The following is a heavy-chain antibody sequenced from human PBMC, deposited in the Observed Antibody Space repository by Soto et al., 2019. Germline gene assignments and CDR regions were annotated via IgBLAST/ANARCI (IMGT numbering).Heavy chain of an antibody. CDR2: ISYDGSNK. D-gene: IGHD6-13*01. CDR3: ARDRFASSWSYFDY. CDR1: GFTFSSYA. J-gene: IGHJ4*02. V-gene: IGHV3-30-3*01. Sequence: GGSLRLSCAASGFTFSSYAMSWVRQAPGKGLEWVAVISYDGSNKYYADSVKGRFTISRDNSKNTLYLQMNSLRAEDTAVYYCARDRFASSWSYFDYWGQGTLVTVSS.